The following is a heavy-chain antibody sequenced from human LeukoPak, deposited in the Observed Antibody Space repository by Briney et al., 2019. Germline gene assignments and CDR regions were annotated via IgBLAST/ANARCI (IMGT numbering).Heavy chain of an antibody. D-gene: IGHD2-2*01. CDR2: ISISGRST. CDR3: ANLDIAAVPAAI. Sequence: PGGSLRLSCAASGFTFSSYAMSWVRQAPGKGLEWVSTISISGRSTYYADSVKGRFTISRDNSKNTLYLKLNSLRAEDTAVYYCANLDIAAVPAAIWGQGTLVTVSS. CDR1: GFTFSSYA. J-gene: IGHJ4*02. V-gene: IGHV3-23*01.